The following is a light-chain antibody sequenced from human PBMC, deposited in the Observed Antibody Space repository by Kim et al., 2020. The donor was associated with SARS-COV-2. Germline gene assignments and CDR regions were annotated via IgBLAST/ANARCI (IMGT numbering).Light chain of an antibody. Sequence: DIQMTQSPSSLSASVGDRVTITCRTTQCISSHLNWYQQKPGRAPKLLISAASTLQGGVPSRFSGSGSETDFTLTISSLQPDDFATYFCQQSYITPFPFGPVTKLDIK. CDR2: AAS. CDR1: QCISSH. J-gene: IGKJ3*01. V-gene: IGKV1-39*01. CDR3: QQSYITPFP.